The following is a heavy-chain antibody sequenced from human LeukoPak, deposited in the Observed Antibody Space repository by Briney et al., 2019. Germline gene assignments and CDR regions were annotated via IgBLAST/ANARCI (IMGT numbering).Heavy chain of an antibody. V-gene: IGHV3-48*01. CDR2: ISSSSSTI. CDR3: ARGSSGWTDAFDI. CDR1: GFTFSTYA. D-gene: IGHD6-19*01. J-gene: IGHJ3*02. Sequence: PGGSLRLSCAASGFTFSTYAMSWVRQAPGKGLEWVSYISSSSSTIYYADSVKGRFTISRDNAKNSLYLQMNSLRAEDTAVYYCARGSSGWTDAFDIWGQGTMVTVSS.